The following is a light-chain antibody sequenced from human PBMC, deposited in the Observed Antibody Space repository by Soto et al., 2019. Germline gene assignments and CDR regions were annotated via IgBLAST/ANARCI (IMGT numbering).Light chain of an antibody. J-gene: IGLJ3*02. CDR3: CSYAGSTTWV. V-gene: IGLV2-23*01. CDR2: EGS. Sequence: QSALTQPASVSGSPGQSITISCTGTSSDVGNYNLVSWYQQHPGKAPKLMIYEGSKRPSGVSNRSSGSKSGNTASLTISGLQAEDEADYYCCSYAGSTTWVFGAGTKLTVL. CDR1: SSDVGNYNL.